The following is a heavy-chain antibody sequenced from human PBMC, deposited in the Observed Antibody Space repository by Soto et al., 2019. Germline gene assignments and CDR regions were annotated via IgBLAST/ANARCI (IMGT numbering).Heavy chain of an antibody. CDR3: GRGLGGGWYYFDY. V-gene: IGHV1-18*04. CDR1: GYSFINYG. CDR2: ITVNSGNT. D-gene: IGHD6-19*01. Sequence: VASVKVSCKASGYSFINYGIGWVRQAPGQGLEWMGWITVNSGNTNYPQKFQGRVTMTTDTSTSTAYMELRSLTSDDTAVYYCGRGLGGGWYYFDYWGPGTLVTVSS. J-gene: IGHJ4*02.